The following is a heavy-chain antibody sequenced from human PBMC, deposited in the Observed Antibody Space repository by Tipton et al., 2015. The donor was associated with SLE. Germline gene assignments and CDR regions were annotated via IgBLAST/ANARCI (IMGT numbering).Heavy chain of an antibody. Sequence: TLSLTCAVYGESFSGYYWTWIRQPPGKGLEWIGEVDPSGSTNYNPSLKSRVTISVDTSKNQFSLKLSSVTAADTAVYYCARQGAVAGFDYWGQGTLVTVSS. CDR2: VDPSGST. CDR1: GESFSGYY. J-gene: IGHJ4*02. V-gene: IGHV4-34*01. D-gene: IGHD6-19*01. CDR3: ARQGAVAGFDY.